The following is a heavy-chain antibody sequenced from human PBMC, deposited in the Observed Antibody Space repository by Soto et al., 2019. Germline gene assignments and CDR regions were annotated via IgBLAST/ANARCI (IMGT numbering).Heavy chain of an antibody. Sequence: QMQLQESGPGLVKPSETLSLTCAVSSASISSEQRWSWVRQPPGKGLEWIGEIHHSGSTNKNPSRKSRVTMSVDKSKNQFSLNLNSVTAADTAVYYCARSFGWYAIDHWGQGTLVIVSS. V-gene: IGHV4-4*02. CDR3: ARSFGWYAIDH. CDR2: IHHSGST. J-gene: IGHJ4*02. D-gene: IGHD6-19*01. CDR1: SASISSEQR.